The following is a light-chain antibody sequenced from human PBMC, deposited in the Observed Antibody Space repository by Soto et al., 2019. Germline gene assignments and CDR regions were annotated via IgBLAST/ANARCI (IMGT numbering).Light chain of an antibody. J-gene: IGLJ3*02. V-gene: IGLV2-14*01. CDR1: SSDDGGYNY. CDR3: SSYTSSSTWV. CDR2: DVS. Sequence: QSALTQPASVSGSPGQSIAISCTGTSSDDGGYNYVSWYQQHPGKTPNLMIYDVSNRPSGVSNRFSGSKSGNTASLTISGLQAEDEADYYCSSYTSSSTWVFGGGTQLTVL.